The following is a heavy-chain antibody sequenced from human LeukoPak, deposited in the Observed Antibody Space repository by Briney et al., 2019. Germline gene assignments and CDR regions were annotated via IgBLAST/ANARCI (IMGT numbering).Heavy chain of an antibody. V-gene: IGHV4-4*02. Sequence: SETLSLTCAVSGGSISSVDWWSWVRQPPGKGLEWIGEIYHSGSTNYNPSLKSRLTISVDKSKNQFSLNLSSVTAADTAVYYCARATYYDTLTGYYKGLDYWGQGTLVTVSS. CDR2: IYHSGST. J-gene: IGHJ4*02. CDR1: GGSISSVDW. CDR3: ARATYYDTLTGYYKGLDY. D-gene: IGHD3-9*01.